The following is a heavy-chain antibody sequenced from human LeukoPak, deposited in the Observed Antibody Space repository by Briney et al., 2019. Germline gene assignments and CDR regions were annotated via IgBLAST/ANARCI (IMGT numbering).Heavy chain of an antibody. D-gene: IGHD5-12*01. CDR1: GGTFSSYA. V-gene: IGHV1-69*04. CDR3: AVDIVARTTNHPGGDPPQNFDY. J-gene: IGHJ4*02. CDR2: IIPILGIA. Sequence: GASVTVSCKASGGTFSSYAISWVRQAPGQGLEWMGRIIPILGIANYAQKFQGRVTITADKSTSTAYMELSSLRSEDTAVYYCAVDIVARTTNHPGGDPPQNFDYWGQGTLVTVSS.